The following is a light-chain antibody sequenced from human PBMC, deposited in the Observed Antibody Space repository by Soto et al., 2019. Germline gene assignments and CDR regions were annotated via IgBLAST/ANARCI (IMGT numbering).Light chain of an antibody. J-gene: IGKJ4*01. CDR2: GAS. CDR1: QSVSTSY. CDR3: QQYGSVPLT. Sequence: EIVLTQSPGTLSLSPGERATLSCRASQSVSTSYLAWYQQKPGQAPRLLIYGASSRATGIPDRFSGSGSGAELTLTISRLEPEDFAVYYCQQYGSVPLTFGGGTKVEIK. V-gene: IGKV3-20*01.